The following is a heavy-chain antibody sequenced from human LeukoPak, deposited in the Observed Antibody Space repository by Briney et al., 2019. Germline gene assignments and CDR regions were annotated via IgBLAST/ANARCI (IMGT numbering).Heavy chain of an antibody. Sequence: SVKVSCKASGGTFSSYAISWVRQAPGQGLEWMGRIIPILGIANYAQKFQGRVTITADKSTSTAYMELSSLRSEDTAVYYCARGGVTAIIGDNWFDPWGQGTLVTVSS. CDR2: IIPILGIA. J-gene: IGHJ5*02. V-gene: IGHV1-69*04. CDR3: ARGGVTAIIGDNWFDP. CDR1: GGTFSSYA. D-gene: IGHD2-21*02.